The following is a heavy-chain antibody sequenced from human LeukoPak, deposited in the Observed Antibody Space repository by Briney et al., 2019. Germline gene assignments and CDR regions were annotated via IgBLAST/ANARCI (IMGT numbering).Heavy chain of an antibody. CDR3: ARRIAAAASDY. CDR2: IYYSGST. J-gene: IGHJ4*02. Sequence: PSETLSLTCTVSGGSISSSSHYWGWIRQPPGKGLEWIGSIYYSGSTYYNPSLKSRVTISVDTSKNQFSLKLSSVTAADTAVYYCARRIAAAASDYWGQGTLVTVSS. D-gene: IGHD6-13*01. CDR1: GGSISSSSHY. V-gene: IGHV4-39*01.